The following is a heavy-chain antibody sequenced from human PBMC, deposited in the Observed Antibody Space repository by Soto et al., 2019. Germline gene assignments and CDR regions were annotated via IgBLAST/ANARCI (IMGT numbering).Heavy chain of an antibody. V-gene: IGHV4-4*01. D-gene: IGHD5-18*01. CDR3: ARDRPSEYTYGSSGWSDP. J-gene: IGHJ5*02. CDR2: VYHSGST. CDR1: GGSISSYYW. Sequence: SLTCAVSGGSISSYYWWSWVRQPPGRGLEWIGEVYHSGSTNYNPSLKSRVTISVDKSKNQFSLELTSVTAADTAVYFCARDRPSEYTYGSSGWSDPWGQGTLVTVSS.